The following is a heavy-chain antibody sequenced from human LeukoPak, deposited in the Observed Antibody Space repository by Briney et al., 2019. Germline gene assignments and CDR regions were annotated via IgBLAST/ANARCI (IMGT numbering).Heavy chain of an antibody. J-gene: IGHJ4*02. CDR1: GFTFSSYA. V-gene: IGHV3-30-3*01. CDR2: ISYDGSNK. D-gene: IGHD6-19*01. CDR3: ARGRIAVAGWKF. Sequence: GGSLRLSCAASGFTFSSYAMHWVRQAPGKGLEWVAVISYDGSNKYYADSVKGRFTISRDNSKNTLYLQMNSLRSEDTAAYYCARGRIAVAGWKFWGQGTLVTVSS.